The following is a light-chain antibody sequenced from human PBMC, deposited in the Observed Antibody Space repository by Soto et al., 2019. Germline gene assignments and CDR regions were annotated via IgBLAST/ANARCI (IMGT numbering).Light chain of an antibody. J-gene: IGKJ5*01. CDR1: QSVSSN. V-gene: IGKV3-20*01. CDR2: GAS. CDR3: QQYGSSLIT. Sequence: EFVLTQSPVTLSVSPGERATLSCRASQSVSSNLAWYQQKPGQAPRLLIYGASSRATGIPDRFSGSGSGTDFTLTISRLEPEDFAVYYCQQYGSSLITFGQGTRLEIK.